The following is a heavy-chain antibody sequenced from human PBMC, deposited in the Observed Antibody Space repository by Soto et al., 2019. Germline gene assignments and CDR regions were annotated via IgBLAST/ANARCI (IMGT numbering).Heavy chain of an antibody. CDR2: ISFDGRNT. CDR1: GFTFNNYG. Sequence: GGSLRLSCAASGFTFNNYGMHWVRQAPGKGLEWVVVISFDGRNTDYADSVKGRFTISRDNAKNSLYLQMNSLRAEDTALYYCAKGSYNYGSGGYSPLGGMDVWGQGPTVTFPS. J-gene: IGHJ6*02. CDR3: AKGSYNYGSGGYSPLGGMDV. D-gene: IGHD3-10*01. V-gene: IGHV3-30*18.